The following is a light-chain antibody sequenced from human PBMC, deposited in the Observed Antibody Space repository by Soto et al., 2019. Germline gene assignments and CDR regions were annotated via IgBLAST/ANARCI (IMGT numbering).Light chain of an antibody. CDR3: QQYNNWPLT. CDR1: QSVSSN. CDR2: GAS. J-gene: IGKJ4*01. V-gene: IGKV3-15*01. Sequence: EVVMWQSPATLSVSPGEGATLSCRASQSVSSNLAWYQQKPGQAPGLLIYGASTRATGIPARFSGSGSGTEFTLTISSLQSEDFAFYYCQQYNNWPLTFGGGTKVDIK.